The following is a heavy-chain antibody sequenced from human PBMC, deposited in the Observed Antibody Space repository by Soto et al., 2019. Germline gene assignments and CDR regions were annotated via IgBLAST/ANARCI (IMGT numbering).Heavy chain of an antibody. CDR2: IYYSGST. J-gene: IGHJ5*02. V-gene: IGHV4-30-4*01. D-gene: IGHD3-10*01. CDR1: GGSISSGDYY. CDR3: ARDRRVAPTITMVRGVGAPPPDWFDP. Sequence: SETLSLTCTVSGGSISSGDYYWSWIRQPPGKGLEWIGYIYYSGSTYYNPSLKSRVTISVDTSKNQFSLKLSSVTAADTAVYYCARDRRVAPTITMVRGVGAPPPDWFDPWGQGTLVTVSS.